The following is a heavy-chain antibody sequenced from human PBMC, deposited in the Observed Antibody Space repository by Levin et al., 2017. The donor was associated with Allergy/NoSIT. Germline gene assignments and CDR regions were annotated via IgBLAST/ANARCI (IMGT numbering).Heavy chain of an antibody. CDR3: SRYCITSACTGYFFGMDV. CDR1: GFTLRPFA. J-gene: IGHJ6*02. CDR2: LSPTGNT. D-gene: IGHD2-8*01. Sequence: GESLKISCAASGFTLRPFALTWVRQAPGKGLEWVSILSPTGNTYYADSVKGRFTISTDNSDNTLHPQMNSLRADDTAIYFCSRYCITSACTGYFFGMDVWGQGTAVTVSS. V-gene: IGHV3-23*01.